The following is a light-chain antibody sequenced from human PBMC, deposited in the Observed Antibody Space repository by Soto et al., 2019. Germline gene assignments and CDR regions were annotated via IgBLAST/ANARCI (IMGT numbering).Light chain of an antibody. J-gene: IGKJ1*01. CDR3: QQYGSSPWT. CDR1: ESISRDY. CDR2: GAS. V-gene: IGKV3-20*01. Sequence: EIVLTPSPGTLSLSPGQRATLSCRASESISRDYLAWYQQRLGQAPRLLIYGASSRATGIPDRFSGSGSGTDFTLTISRLEPEDFAVYYCQQYGSSPWTFGQGTKVDIK.